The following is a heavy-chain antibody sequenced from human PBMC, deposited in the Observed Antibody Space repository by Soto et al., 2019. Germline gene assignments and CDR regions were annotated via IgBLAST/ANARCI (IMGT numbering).Heavy chain of an antibody. CDR2: ISGNANDI. D-gene: IGHD3-16*01. J-gene: IGHJ4*02. CDR3: AKKRSGSWSMGCFDS. Sequence: PGGSRRLSCAASGFTFSNHAMNWVRQAPGKGLEWLSAISGNANDIYYADSVKGRFTISRDSSTNTVFLQMNSLRAEDTALYYCAKKRSGSWSMGCFDSWGQGTLVTVSS. V-gene: IGHV3-23*01. CDR1: GFTFSNHA.